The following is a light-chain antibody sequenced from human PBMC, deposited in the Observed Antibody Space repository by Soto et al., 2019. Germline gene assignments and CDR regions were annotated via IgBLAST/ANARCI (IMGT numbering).Light chain of an antibody. J-gene: IGLJ3*02. CDR2: EVN. Sequence: QSVLTQPASVSGSPGQSITISCTGTSSDIGNYNFVSWFQQHPDKAPKLMIYEVNKRPSGVSNRFSGSKSGNTASLTISGLQPEDEDDYYCSSYAYGSTLGVFGGGTKVTVL. CDR1: SSDIGNYNF. V-gene: IGLV2-23*02. CDR3: SSYAYGSTLGV.